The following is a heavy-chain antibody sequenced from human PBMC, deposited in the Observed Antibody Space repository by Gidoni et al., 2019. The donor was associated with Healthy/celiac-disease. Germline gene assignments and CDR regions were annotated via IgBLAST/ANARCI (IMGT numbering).Heavy chain of an antibody. Sequence: VQLQEAGPGRVKPAQTLALTCTDSGGSIRSGSYYWSWIRQPAGKGLEWIGRIYTSGSTNYNPSLKSRVTISVDTSKHQFSLKLSSVTAADTAVYYCARDMAAGTSWFDPWGQGTLVTVSS. V-gene: IGHV4-61*02. CDR1: GGSIRSGSYY. J-gene: IGHJ5*02. D-gene: IGHD6-13*01. CDR3: ARDMAAGTSWFDP. CDR2: IYTSGST.